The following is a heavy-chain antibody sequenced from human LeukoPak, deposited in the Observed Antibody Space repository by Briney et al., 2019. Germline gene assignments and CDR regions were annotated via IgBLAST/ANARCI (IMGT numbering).Heavy chain of an antibody. D-gene: IGHD5-18*01. Sequence: GGSLRLSCAASGFTFSSYWMHWVRQAPGKGLVWVSRINSDGSSTSYADSVKGRFTISRDNAKNTLYLQMNSLRAEDTAVYYCARDPVDTAMAYNNWFDPWGQGTLVTVSS. V-gene: IGHV3-74*01. CDR2: INSDGSST. CDR3: ARDPVDTAMAYNNWFDP. J-gene: IGHJ5*02. CDR1: GFTFSSYW.